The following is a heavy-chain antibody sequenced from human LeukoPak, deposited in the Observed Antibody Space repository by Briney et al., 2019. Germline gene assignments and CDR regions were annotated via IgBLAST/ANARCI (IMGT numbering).Heavy chain of an antibody. Sequence: SETLSLTCTVSGGSISSSSYYWGWIRQPPGKGLEWIGSIYYSGSTYYNPFLKSRVTISVDTSKNQFSLKLSSVTAADTAVYYRARLAAAGKHFDYWGQGTLVTVSS. J-gene: IGHJ4*02. CDR3: ARLAAAGKHFDY. CDR2: IYYSGST. V-gene: IGHV4-39*01. D-gene: IGHD6-13*01. CDR1: GGSISSSSYY.